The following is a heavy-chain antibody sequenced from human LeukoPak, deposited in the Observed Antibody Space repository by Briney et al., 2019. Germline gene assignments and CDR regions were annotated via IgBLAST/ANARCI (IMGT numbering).Heavy chain of an antibody. CDR1: GYSIGSGYY. CDR2: IYHSGST. Sequence: PSETLSLTCTVSGYSIGSGYYWGWIRQPPGKGLEWIGSIYHSGSTNYNPSLKSRVTISVDTSKNQFSLKLSSVTAADTAVYYCARCIVVVPAAIEYYYYYMDVWGKGTTVTVSS. V-gene: IGHV4-38-2*02. J-gene: IGHJ6*03. D-gene: IGHD2-2*02. CDR3: ARCIVVVPAAIEYYYYYMDV.